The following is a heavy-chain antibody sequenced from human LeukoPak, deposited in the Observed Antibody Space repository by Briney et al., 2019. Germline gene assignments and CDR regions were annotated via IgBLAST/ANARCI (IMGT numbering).Heavy chain of an antibody. CDR3: TTGPSYGYEW. CDR1: GMTFSNHW. Sequence: GGSLRLSCAASGMTFSNHWTHWVRELPGKGLVWFSLIKTAGRTTIYAGYVKGRFTISRDNGKRTLYLQMNSLRAEDTAIYYCTTGPSYGYEWWGQGTVVTVSS. V-gene: IGHV3-74*01. J-gene: IGHJ4*02. D-gene: IGHD3-16*01. CDR2: IKTAGRTT.